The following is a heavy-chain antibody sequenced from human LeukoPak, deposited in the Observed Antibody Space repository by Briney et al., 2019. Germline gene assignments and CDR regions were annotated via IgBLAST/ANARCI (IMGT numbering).Heavy chain of an antibody. D-gene: IGHD2-15*01. Sequence: RASVKVSCKASGYTFTGYYMHWVRQAPGQGLEWMGWINPNSGGTNYAQKFQGRVTMTRDTSISTAYMELSRLRSDDTAVYYCARPSRYCSGGSCYSGLWDYWGQGTLVTVSS. CDR2: INPNSGGT. V-gene: IGHV1-2*02. CDR1: GYTFTGYY. J-gene: IGHJ4*02. CDR3: ARPSRYCSGGSCYSGLWDY.